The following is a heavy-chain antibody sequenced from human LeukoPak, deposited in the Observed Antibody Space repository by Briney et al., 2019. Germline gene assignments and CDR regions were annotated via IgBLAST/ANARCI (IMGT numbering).Heavy chain of an antibody. CDR3: ARGKVIDY. Sequence: SETLSLTCAVYGGSFSGYYWSWIRQPPGKGLEWIGEINHSGSTNYNPSLKSRVTISVDTSKNQFSLKLSSVTAADTAVYYCARGKVIDYWGQGTLVTVSS. CDR2: INHSGST. V-gene: IGHV4-34*01. J-gene: IGHJ4*02. CDR1: GGSFSGYY.